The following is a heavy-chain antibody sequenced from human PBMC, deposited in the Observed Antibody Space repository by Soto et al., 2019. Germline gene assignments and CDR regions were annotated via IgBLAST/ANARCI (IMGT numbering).Heavy chain of an antibody. V-gene: IGHV3-33*01. CDR3: ATETGHNFCFEH. Sequence: QVQLVESGGGVVQPGRSLRLSCAASGFTFNNYVMHWVRQAPGKGLEWVAGIWHDGSDKFYADSVKGRFTISRDSSKNTLDLQINSLRAEDTAIYYCATETGHNFCFEHWGQGTLVTVSS. D-gene: IGHD3-3*01. CDR1: GFTFNNYV. J-gene: IGHJ4*02. CDR2: IWHDGSDK.